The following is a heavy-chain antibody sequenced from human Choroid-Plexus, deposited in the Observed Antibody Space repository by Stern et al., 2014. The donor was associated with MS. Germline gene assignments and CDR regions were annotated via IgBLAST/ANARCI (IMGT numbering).Heavy chain of an antibody. CDR2: VSYDGSNK. J-gene: IGHJ5*02. D-gene: IGHD2-8*01. Sequence: QVQLVESGGGVVQPGRPLRLSCAASGFTFGSCAMHWVRQAPGKGLEWVAGVSYDGSNKYYADSVKGSFTVSRDNSQNTLYMQMSSLRAEDTAVYYCAKDRQYLTYFFDHWGQGSLVTVSS. CDR1: GFTFGSCA. CDR3: AKDRQYLTYFFDH. V-gene: IGHV3-30*18.